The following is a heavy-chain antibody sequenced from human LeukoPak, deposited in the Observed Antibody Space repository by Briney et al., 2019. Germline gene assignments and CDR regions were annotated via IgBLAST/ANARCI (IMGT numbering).Heavy chain of an antibody. CDR3: AKDRGGGVNSYGLNWFDP. V-gene: IGHV3-30*02. CDR1: GFTFSSYG. D-gene: IGHD5-18*01. CDR2: IRYDGSNK. Sequence: GGSLRLSCAASGFTFSSYGMHWVRQAPGKGLEWVAFIRYDGSNKYYADSVKGRFTISRDNSKNTLYLQMNSLRAEDTAVYYCAKDRGGGVNSYGLNWFDPWGQGTLVTVSS. J-gene: IGHJ5*02.